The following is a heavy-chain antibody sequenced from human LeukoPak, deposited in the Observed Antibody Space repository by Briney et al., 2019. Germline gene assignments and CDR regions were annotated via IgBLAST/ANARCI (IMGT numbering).Heavy chain of an antibody. CDR2: INPNTGDT. J-gene: IGHJ4*02. CDR3: ASYPRYVSTPPFDY. CDR1: GYTFTAYY. Sequence: ASVKVSCKASGYTFTAYYLHWVRQAPGQRLEWMGWINPNTGDTESAQNFQGRVTMTRDTTISTAYLELTRLTSDDPAVYYCASYPRYVSTPPFDYWGQGTLVTVSS. D-gene: IGHD2-15*01. V-gene: IGHV1-2*02.